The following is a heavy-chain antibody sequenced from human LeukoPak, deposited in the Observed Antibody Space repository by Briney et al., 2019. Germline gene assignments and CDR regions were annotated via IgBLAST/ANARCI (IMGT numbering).Heavy chain of an antibody. Sequence: SETLSLTCTVSGGSISGSSYYWSWIRQPAGKGLEWIGRIYTSGTTNYNPSLKSRVTISVDTSKNQVSLKLSSVTAADTAVYYCAKDRGSRLLAKAYYFDYWGQGTLVTVSS. J-gene: IGHJ4*02. CDR1: GGSISGSSYY. V-gene: IGHV4-61*02. CDR3: AKDRGSRLLAKAYYFDY. CDR2: IYTSGTT. D-gene: IGHD2-21*02.